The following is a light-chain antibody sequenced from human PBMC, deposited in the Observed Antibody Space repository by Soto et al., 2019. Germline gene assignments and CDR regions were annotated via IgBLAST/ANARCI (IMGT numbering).Light chain of an antibody. J-gene: IGKJ2*01. Sequence: EIVLTQSPATLSVSPGERATLSCRASQSVTTNLAWYQQKPGQAPRLLIFGASIRAPGIPARFSGSGSVTEFTLTISSLQSEDFAIYYCQQYDHWPPMYTFGQGTKLEIK. CDR2: GAS. V-gene: IGKV3-15*01. CDR3: QQYDHWPPMYT. CDR1: QSVTTN.